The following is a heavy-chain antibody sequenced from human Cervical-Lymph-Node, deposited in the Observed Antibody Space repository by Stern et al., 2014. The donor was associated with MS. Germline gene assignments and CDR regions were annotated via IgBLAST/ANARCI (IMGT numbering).Heavy chain of an antibody. CDR2: INGDVSST. Sequence: EVQLVESGGGLVQPGGSLRLSCAASGFTFSSYWMHWVRQIPGKGLVWVSRINGDVSSTNYADSAKGRFTISRDNARNTLYLQMNSLRVEDTATYYCTRMPTDSSGWYVCGMDVWGQGTTVTVSS. CDR1: GFTFSSYW. CDR3: TRMPTDSSGWYVCGMDV. V-gene: IGHV3-74*02. D-gene: IGHD6-19*01. J-gene: IGHJ6*02.